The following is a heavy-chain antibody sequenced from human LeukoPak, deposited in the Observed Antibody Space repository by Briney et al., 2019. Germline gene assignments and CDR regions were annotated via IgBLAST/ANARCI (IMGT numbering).Heavy chain of an antibody. CDR1: GYTFSNYG. CDR3: ARELGIAVAGTGGFDY. V-gene: IGHV1-18*01. J-gene: IGHJ4*02. D-gene: IGHD6-19*01. CDR2: ISAYNGNT. Sequence: ASVKVSCKASGYTFSNYGISWVRQAPGQGLEWMGWISAYNGNTNYAQKLQGRVTMTTDTSTSTAYMELRSLRSDDTAVYYCARELGIAVAGTGGFDYWGQGTLVTVSS.